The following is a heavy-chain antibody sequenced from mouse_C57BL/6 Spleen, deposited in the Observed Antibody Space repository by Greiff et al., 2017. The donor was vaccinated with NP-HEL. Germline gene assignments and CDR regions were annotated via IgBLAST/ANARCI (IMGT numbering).Heavy chain of an antibody. Sequence: QVQLKQSGPELVKPGASVKISCKASGYAFSSSWMNWVKQRPGKGLEWIGRIYPGDGDTNYNGKFKGKATLTADKSSSTAYMQLSSLTSEDSAVYFCARDPGDLYAMDYWGQGTSVTVSS. CDR2: IYPGDGDT. CDR1: GYAFSSSW. V-gene: IGHV1-82*01. J-gene: IGHJ4*01. D-gene: IGHD3-3*01. CDR3: ARDPGDLYAMDY.